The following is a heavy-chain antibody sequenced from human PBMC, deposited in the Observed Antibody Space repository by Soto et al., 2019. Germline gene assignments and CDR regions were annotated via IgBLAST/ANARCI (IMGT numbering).Heavy chain of an antibody. V-gene: IGHV1-2*04. Sequence: EASVKVSCKASGYTFTGYYMHWVRQAPGQGLEWMGWINPNSGGTNYAQKFQGWVTMTRDTSISTAYMELSRLRSDDTAVYYCARDGNDSSGGMDVWGQGTTVTVSS. D-gene: IGHD3-22*01. CDR3: ARDGNDSSGGMDV. CDR1: GYTFTGYY. CDR2: INPNSGGT. J-gene: IGHJ6*02.